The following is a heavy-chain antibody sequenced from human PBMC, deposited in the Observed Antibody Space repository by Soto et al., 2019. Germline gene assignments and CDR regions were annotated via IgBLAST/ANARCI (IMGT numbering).Heavy chain of an antibody. CDR2: ISYDGSNK. D-gene: IGHD6-19*01. CDR3: AKDLAVGAVAGMGFFDY. J-gene: IGHJ4*02. V-gene: IGHV3-30*18. CDR1: GFTFSSYG. Sequence: GGSLRLSCAASGFTFSSYGMHWVRQAPGKGLEWVAVISYDGSNKYYADSVKGRFTISRDNSKNTLYLQMNSLRAEDTAVYYCAKDLAVGAVAGMGFFDYWGQGTLVTVSS.